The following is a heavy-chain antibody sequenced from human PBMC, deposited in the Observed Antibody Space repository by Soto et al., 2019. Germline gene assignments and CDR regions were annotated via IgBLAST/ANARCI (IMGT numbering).Heavy chain of an antibody. D-gene: IGHD4-17*01. Sequence: QVQLVQSGAEVKKPGASVKVSCKASGYTFTSYDINWVRQATGQGLEYLGWMNPNSGNTAYVQKFQGRGTMTWETSITTPYMELSSLRSEDTAVYLWARGVKYGAYTRSSAPGGKGTLVTVSS. CDR1: GYTFTSYD. CDR2: MNPNSGNT. J-gene: IGHJ5*02. CDR3: ARGVKYGAYTRSSAP. V-gene: IGHV1-8*01.